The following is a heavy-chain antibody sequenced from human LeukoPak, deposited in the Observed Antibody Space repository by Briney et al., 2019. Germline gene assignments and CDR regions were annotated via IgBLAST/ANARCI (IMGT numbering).Heavy chain of an antibody. D-gene: IGHD6-13*01. CDR3: AGGSSWYSWFDP. J-gene: IGHJ5*02. Sequence: SETLSLTCAVYGGSFSGYYWSWIRQPPGKGLEWIGEINHSGSTNYNPSLKSRVTISVDTSKNQFSLKLSSVTAADTAVYYCAGGSSWYSWFDPWGQGTLVTVSS. V-gene: IGHV4-34*01. CDR1: GGSFSGYY. CDR2: INHSGST.